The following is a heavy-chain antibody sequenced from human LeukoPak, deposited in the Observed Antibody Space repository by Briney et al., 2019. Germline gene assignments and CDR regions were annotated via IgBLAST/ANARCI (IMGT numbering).Heavy chain of an antibody. D-gene: IGHD3-22*01. CDR1: GGSISSYY. V-gene: IGHV4-59*01. Sequence: SETLSLNCTVSGGSISSYYWSWIRQPPGKGLEWIGYIYYSGSTNYNPSLKSRVTISVDTSKNQFSLKLSSVTAADTAVYYCARGGTYYYDSSGLFDYWGQGTLVTVSS. CDR2: IYYSGST. J-gene: IGHJ4*02. CDR3: ARGGTYYYDSSGLFDY.